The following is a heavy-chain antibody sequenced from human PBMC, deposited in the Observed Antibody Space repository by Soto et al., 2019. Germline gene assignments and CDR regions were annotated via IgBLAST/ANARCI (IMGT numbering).Heavy chain of an antibody. CDR2: TDEDGSEK. CDR1: GFTFSNYW. J-gene: IGHJ6*02. D-gene: IGHD2-15*01. CDR3: ARDSVAPLYYYYGMDV. V-gene: IGHV3-7*01. Sequence: GGSLRLSCAASGFTFSNYWMTWVRQAPGKGLEWVANTDEDGSEKKYVDSVKGRFTISRDNAKNSLYLQMNSLRAEDTAVYYCARDSVAPLYYYYGMDVWGQGTTVTVSS.